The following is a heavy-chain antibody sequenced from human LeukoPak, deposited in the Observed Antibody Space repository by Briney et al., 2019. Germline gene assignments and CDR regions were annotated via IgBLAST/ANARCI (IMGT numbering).Heavy chain of an antibody. CDR2: IYYSGST. Sequence: SETLSLTCTVSGGSISSSSYYWGWIRQPPGKGLEWIGSIYYSGSTYYNPSLKSRVTISVDTSKNQFSLKLSSVTAADTAVYYCARAAPPNWFDPWGQGTLVTVSS. J-gene: IGHJ5*02. V-gene: IGHV4-39*01. CDR1: GGSISSSSYY. CDR3: ARAAPPNWFDP. D-gene: IGHD6-25*01.